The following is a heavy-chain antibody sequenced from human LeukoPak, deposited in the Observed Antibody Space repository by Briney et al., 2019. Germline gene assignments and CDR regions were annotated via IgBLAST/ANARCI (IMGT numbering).Heavy chain of an antibody. CDR1: GYTVTSYA. CDR3: ARGVHDILTGYYLEY. J-gene: IGHJ4*02. D-gene: IGHD3-9*01. V-gene: IGHV1-3*01. CDR2: INAGNGNT. Sequence: ASVKVSCKASGYTVTSYAMHWVRQAPGQRLEWMGWINAGNGNTKYSQKSQGRVTITRDTSASTAYMELSSLRSEDTAVYYCARGVHDILTGYYLEYWGQGTLVTVSS.